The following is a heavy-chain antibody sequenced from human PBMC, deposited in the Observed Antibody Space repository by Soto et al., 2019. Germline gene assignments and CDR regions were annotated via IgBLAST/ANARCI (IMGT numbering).Heavy chain of an antibody. CDR1: GYRFTSYW. D-gene: IGHD3-3*01. CDR3: ARQREYERSGYNLDY. V-gene: IGHV5-51*01. Sequence: HGESLKISCKGSGYRFTSYWIVWVRQMPGKGPEWMGIIYPGDSDTRYSPSFQGQVAISADKSISTAYLQWSSLKASDTAMYYCARQREYERSGYNLDYWGQGTLVTVSS. J-gene: IGHJ4*02. CDR2: IYPGDSDT.